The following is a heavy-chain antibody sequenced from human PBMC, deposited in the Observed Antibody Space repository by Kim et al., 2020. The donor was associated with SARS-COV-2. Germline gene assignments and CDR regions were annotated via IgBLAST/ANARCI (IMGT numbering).Heavy chain of an antibody. V-gene: IGHV3-9*01. D-gene: IGHD6-13*01. J-gene: IGHJ4*02. Sequence: ADAVKGRFTISRDNAKNSLYLQMNSLRAEDTALYYCAKDPDHSSNWSPLDYWGQGTLVTVSS. CDR3: AKDPDHSSNWSPLDY.